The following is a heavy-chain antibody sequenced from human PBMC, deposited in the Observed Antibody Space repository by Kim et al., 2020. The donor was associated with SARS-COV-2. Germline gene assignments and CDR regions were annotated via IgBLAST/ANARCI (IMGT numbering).Heavy chain of an antibody. V-gene: IGHV1-69*13. CDR2: IIPIFGTA. Sequence: SVKVSCKASGGTFSSYAISWVRQAPGQGLEWMGGIIPIFGTANYAQKFQGRVTITADESTSTAYMELSSLRSKDTAVYYCAIPRGADSRGSSGLDYWGQGTLVTVSS. D-gene: IGHD6-6*01. CDR3: AIPRGADSRGSSGLDY. J-gene: IGHJ4*02. CDR1: GGTFSSYA.